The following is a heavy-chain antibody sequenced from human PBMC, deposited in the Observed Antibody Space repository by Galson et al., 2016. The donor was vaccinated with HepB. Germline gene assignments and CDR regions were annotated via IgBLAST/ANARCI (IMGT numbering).Heavy chain of an antibody. Sequence: SLRLSCAGSQFTFRDYAIHWVRQAPGKGLEWVAIISYNGRSDYYSDSVKGRFTISRDNSKNTLYLQMNSLRAEDTAVYYCAKASSPGYYYGMDVWGQGTTVTVSS. CDR2: ISYNGRSD. J-gene: IGHJ6*02. CDR3: AKASSPGYYYGMDV. D-gene: IGHD6-13*01. V-gene: IGHV3-30*18. CDR1: QFTFRDYA.